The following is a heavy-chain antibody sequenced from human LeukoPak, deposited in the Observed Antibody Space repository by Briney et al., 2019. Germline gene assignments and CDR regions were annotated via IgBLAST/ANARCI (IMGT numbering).Heavy chain of an antibody. Sequence: SETLSLTCTVSGGSISSSSYYWGWIRQPPGKGLEWIGSIYYSGSTYYNPSLKSRVTISVDTSKNQFSLELSSVTAADTAVYYCARHARPTGGHTYGPIDYCGQGTLVTVSS. J-gene: IGHJ4*02. CDR2: IYYSGST. CDR1: GGSISSSSYY. V-gene: IGHV4-39*01. CDR3: ARHARPTGGHTYGPIDY. D-gene: IGHD5-18*01.